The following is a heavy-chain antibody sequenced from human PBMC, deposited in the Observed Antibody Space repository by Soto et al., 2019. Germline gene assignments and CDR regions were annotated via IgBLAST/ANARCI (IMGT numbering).Heavy chain of an antibody. CDR1: GFTFSTYS. J-gene: IGHJ6*02. CDR3: AREYTAWPLAYGLDV. V-gene: IGHV3-21*01. Sequence: PGGSLRLSCVGSGFTFSTYSINWVRQAPGKGLEWVSSISSRSDIYYADSVKGRFTISRDNAKNTVSLQMNSLIAEDTAVYYCAREYTAWPLAYGLDVWGQGTTVTVSS. D-gene: IGHD2-2*02. CDR2: ISSRSDI.